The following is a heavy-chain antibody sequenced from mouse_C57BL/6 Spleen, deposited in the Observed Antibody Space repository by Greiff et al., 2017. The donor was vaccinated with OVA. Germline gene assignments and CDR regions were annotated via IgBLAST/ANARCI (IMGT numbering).Heavy chain of an antibody. V-gene: IGHV1-55*01. CDR3: ARSEGYDYDKGYYFDY. CDR2: IYPGSGST. J-gene: IGHJ2*01. Sequence: QVQLQQPGAELVKPGASVKMSCKASGSTFTSYWLTWVKRGPGQGLEWIGDIYPGSGSTTSNEKFKSKATLTVDTSSSTAYMQLSSLTSEDSAVYYCARSEGYDYDKGYYFDYWGQGTTLTVSS. CDR1: GSTFTSYW. D-gene: IGHD2-4*01.